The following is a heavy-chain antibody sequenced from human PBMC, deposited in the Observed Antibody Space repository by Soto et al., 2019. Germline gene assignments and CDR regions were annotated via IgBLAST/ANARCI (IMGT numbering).Heavy chain of an antibody. V-gene: IGHV4-34*01. CDR1: GGSFGGYY. D-gene: IGHD5-18*01. J-gene: IGHJ4*02. CDR2: INHSGST. CDR3: ARKQYSYGTTSFDY. Sequence: SETLSLTCAVYGGSFGGYYGSWIRQPPGKGLEWIGEINHSGSTNYNPSLKSRVTISVDTSKNQFSLKLSSVTAADTAVYYCARKQYSYGTTSFDYWGQGTLVTVSS.